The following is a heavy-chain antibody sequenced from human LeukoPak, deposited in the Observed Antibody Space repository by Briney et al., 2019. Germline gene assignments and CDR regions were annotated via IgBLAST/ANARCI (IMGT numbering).Heavy chain of an antibody. CDR2: INPTSFGT. J-gene: IGHJ5*02. CDR1: GYTFTGYY. D-gene: IGHD6-19*01. V-gene: IGHV1-2*02. CDR3: ARFRGSGWYSFDL. Sequence: ASVKVSCKASGYTFTGYYIDWVRQAPGQGLEWMGWINPTSFGTKYEQKFQGRVTMTRDTSISTDYMELSDLRSDDTAVYYCARFRGSGWYSFDLWGQGTLVTVSS.